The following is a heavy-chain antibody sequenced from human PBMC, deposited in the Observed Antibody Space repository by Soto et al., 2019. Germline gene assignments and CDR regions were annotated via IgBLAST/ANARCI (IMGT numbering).Heavy chain of an antibody. D-gene: IGHD2-8*01. CDR2: INPNSGGT. J-gene: IGHJ4*02. V-gene: IGHV1-2*02. CDR3: VRGTNGWRGMDY. CDR1: RYGLTGCY. Sequence: CKSCRYGLTGCYLHWVRQAPGQGLEWMGWINPNSGGTNYAQKFQGRVTVTRDNAKNTMYLQMSGLGAEDTAVYHCVRGTNGWRGMDYWGQGTLVTVSS.